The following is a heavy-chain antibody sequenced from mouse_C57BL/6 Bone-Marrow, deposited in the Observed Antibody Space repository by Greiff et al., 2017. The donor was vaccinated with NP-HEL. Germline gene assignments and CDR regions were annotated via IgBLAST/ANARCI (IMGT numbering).Heavy chain of an antibody. CDR2: IDPSDSET. V-gene: IGHV1-52*01. CDR1: GYTFTSYW. J-gene: IGHJ4*01. CDR3: AREIASAMDY. Sequence: VKLQQPGAELVRPGSSVKLSCKASGYTFTSYWMHWVKQRPIQGLEWIGNIDPSDSETHYNQKFKDKATLTVDKSSSTAYMQLSSLTSEDSAVYYCAREIASAMDYWGQGTSVTVSA.